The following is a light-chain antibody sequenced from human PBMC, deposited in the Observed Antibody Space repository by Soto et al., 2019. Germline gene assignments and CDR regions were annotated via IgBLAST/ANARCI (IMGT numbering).Light chain of an antibody. V-gene: IGLV1-51*01. CDR2: DND. CDR1: SSNIGNHH. Sequence: SVLTQPPSVSAAPGRKVPISCSGTSSNIGNHHVSWYQQLPGTAPKLLIHDNDRRPSGIPDRFSGSKSGTSAALGITGLQTGDEADYFCGTWDRSLSAGVFGPGTKVTVL. CDR3: GTWDRSLSAGV. J-gene: IGLJ1*01.